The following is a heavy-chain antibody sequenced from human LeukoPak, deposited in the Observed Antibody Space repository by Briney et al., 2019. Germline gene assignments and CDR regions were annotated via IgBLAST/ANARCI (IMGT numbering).Heavy chain of an antibody. D-gene: IGHD3-22*01. CDR2: INHSGST. CDR3: ARGDYDSSGYYLLDAFDI. J-gene: IGHJ3*02. CDR1: GGSFSGYY. V-gene: IGHV4-34*01. Sequence: PSETLSLTCAVYGGSFSGYYWSWIRQPPGKGLEWIGEINHSGSTNYNPSLKSRVTISVDTSKNQFSLKLSPVTAADTAVYYCARGDYDSSGYYLLDAFDIWGQGTMVTVSS.